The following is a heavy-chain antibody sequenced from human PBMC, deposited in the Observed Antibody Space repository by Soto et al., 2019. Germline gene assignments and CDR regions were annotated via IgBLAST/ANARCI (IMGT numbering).Heavy chain of an antibody. CDR1: GGSISSGGYY. CDR2: IYYSGST. D-gene: IGHD1-26*01. CDR3: ARGLAEPGYNWFDP. V-gene: IGHV4-31*03. Sequence: QVQLQESGPGLVKPSQTLSLTCTVSGGSISSGGYYWSWIRQHPGKGLECIGYIYYSGSTYYNPSLKSRFTISVDTSKNQFSLKLSSVTAADTAVYYCARGLAEPGYNWFDPWGQGTLVTVSS. J-gene: IGHJ5*02.